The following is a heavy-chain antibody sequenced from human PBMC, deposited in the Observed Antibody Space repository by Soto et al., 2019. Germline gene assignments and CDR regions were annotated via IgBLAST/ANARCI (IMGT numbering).Heavy chain of an antibody. Sequence: ASVKVSCKASGFTFTRSAVQWVRQARGQRLEWIGWIVVGSGDTNFAQKFQERVTITRDMSTSIAYIELSSLRSEDTAVNYCAATIIAAVGTGHYYGMDVWGQGTTVTVSS. J-gene: IGHJ6*02. D-gene: IGHD6-13*01. CDR3: AATIIAAVGTGHYYGMDV. CDR2: IVVGSGDT. CDR1: GFTFTRSA. V-gene: IGHV1-58*01.